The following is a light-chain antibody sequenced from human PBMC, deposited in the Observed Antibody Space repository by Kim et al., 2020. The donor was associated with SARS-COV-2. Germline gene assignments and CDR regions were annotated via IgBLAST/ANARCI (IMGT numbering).Light chain of an antibody. CDR2: DAS. CDR3: QQRDNWPIT. V-gene: IGKV3-11*01. Sequence: LAPGERATLSCRASRSITTYLAWYQQKPGQAPRLLIYDASNSATGIPARFSGSGSGTDFTLTISSLEPEDFAVYYCQQRDNWPITFGQGTRLEIK. CDR1: RSITTY. J-gene: IGKJ5*01.